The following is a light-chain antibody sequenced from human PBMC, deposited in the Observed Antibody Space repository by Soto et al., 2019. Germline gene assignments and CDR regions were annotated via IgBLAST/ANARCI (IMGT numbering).Light chain of an antibody. CDR3: QQSYSTPHI. CDR1: QSISSY. CDR2: AAS. Sequence: DIQMTQSPASLSASVGDRVTITCRASQSISSYLNWYQQKPGKAPKLLIYAASSLQSGVPSRFSGSGSGTDFTLTISSLQPGDFATYYCQQSYSTPHIFGQGTKLEIK. J-gene: IGKJ2*01. V-gene: IGKV1-39*01.